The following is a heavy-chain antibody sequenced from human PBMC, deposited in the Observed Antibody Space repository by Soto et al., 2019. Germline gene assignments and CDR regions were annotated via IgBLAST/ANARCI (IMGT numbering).Heavy chain of an antibody. J-gene: IGHJ4*02. Sequence: SETLSLTCAVYGGSFSGYYWSWIRQPPGKGLEWIGEINHSGSTNYNPSLKSRVTISVDTSKNQFSLKLSSVTAADTAVYYCASLDYYDSSGYYSIDYWGQGTLVTVSS. D-gene: IGHD3-22*01. CDR2: INHSGST. CDR1: GGSFSGYY. V-gene: IGHV4-34*01. CDR3: ASLDYYDSSGYYSIDY.